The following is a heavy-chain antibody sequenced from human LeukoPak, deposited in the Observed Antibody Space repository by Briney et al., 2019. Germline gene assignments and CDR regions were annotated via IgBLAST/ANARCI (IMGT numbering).Heavy chain of an antibody. CDR3: AVCLSRSSCYLFDY. Sequence: GGSLRLSCAASGFTFSGSAMSWVRQAPGKGLEWVSDISGGGGTTYYADSVRGRFTISRDNSKNTLYLKMNSLRDEDTAVYYCAVCLSRSSCYLFDYWGQGTLVTVSS. CDR2: ISGGGGTT. D-gene: IGHD2-2*01. CDR1: GFTFSGSA. J-gene: IGHJ4*02. V-gene: IGHV3-23*01.